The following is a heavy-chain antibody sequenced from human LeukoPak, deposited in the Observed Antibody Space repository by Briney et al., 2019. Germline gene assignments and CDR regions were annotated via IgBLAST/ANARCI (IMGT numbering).Heavy chain of an antibody. CDR1: GYTFSGYY. J-gene: IGHJ4*02. V-gene: IGHV1-2*02. Sequence: GASVKVSCKASGYTFSGYYIHWVRQAPGQGLEWMGWINPNSGGTNSAQKFQGRVTMTRDTSISTAYMELSSLRSDDTALYYCARVIMILGVPPGDYWGKGSLVTVSS. D-gene: IGHD3-3*01. CDR2: INPNSGGT. CDR3: ARVIMILGVPPGDY.